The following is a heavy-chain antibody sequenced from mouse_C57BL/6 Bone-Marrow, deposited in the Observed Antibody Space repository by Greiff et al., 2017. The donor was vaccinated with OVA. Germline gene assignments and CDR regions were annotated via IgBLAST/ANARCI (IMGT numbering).Heavy chain of an antibody. CDR1: EYEFPSHD. D-gene: IGHD2-5*01. Sequence: EVQGVESGGGLVQPGESLKLSCESNEYEFPSHDLSWVRKTPEKRLELVAAINSDGGSTYYPDTMERRFIISRDNTKKTLYLQMSSLRSEDTALYYCARYYSNYAWFAYWGQGTLVTVSA. V-gene: IGHV5-2*01. J-gene: IGHJ3*01. CDR3: ARYYSNYAWFAY. CDR2: INSDGGST.